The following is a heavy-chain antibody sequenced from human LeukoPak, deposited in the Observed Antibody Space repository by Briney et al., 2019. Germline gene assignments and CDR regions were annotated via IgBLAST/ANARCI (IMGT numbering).Heavy chain of an antibody. V-gene: IGHV3-30*02. CDR2: IRYDGSNK. Sequence: GGSLRLSCAASGFTFSGYGMHWVRQAPGKGLEWVAFIRYDGSNKYYADSVKGRFTISRDNSKNTLYLQMNSLRAEDTAVYYCWGYCSGGSCYSGGDAFDIWGQGTMVTVSS. CDR1: GFTFSGYG. CDR3: WGYCSGGSCYSGGDAFDI. J-gene: IGHJ3*02. D-gene: IGHD2-15*01.